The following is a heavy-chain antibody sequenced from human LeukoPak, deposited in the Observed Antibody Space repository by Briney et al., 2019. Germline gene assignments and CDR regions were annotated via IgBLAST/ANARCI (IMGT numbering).Heavy chain of an antibody. D-gene: IGHD6-13*01. J-gene: IGHJ5*02. Sequence: ASVKVSCKASGYTFTDYYMHWVRQAPGQGLEWMGRINPNSGVTKYAERFQGRVTMTRDTSISTAYMELSRLRSDDAAVYYCARDPGIAAAGNPFDPWGQGTLVTVSS. V-gene: IGHV1-2*06. CDR2: INPNSGVT. CDR3: ARDPGIAAAGNPFDP. CDR1: GYTFTDYY.